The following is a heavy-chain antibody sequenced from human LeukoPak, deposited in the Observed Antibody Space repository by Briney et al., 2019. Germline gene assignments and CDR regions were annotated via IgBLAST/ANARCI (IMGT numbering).Heavy chain of an antibody. CDR3: ARGYYDFWSGYYHGFDY. CDR2: IKQDGSEK. CDR1: GFTFSSYW. Sequence: GGSLRLSCAASGFTFSSYWMSWVRQAPGKGLEWVANIKQDGSEKYYVDSVKGRFTISRDNAKNSLYLRMNSLRAEDTALYYCARGYYDFWSGYYHGFDYWGQGTLVTVSS. D-gene: IGHD3-3*01. J-gene: IGHJ4*02. V-gene: IGHV3-7*01.